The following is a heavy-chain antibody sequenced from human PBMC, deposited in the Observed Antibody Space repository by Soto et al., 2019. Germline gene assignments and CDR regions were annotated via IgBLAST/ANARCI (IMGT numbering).Heavy chain of an antibody. V-gene: IGHV1-8*01. CDR2: MNPNSGNT. CDR1: GYTFTSYD. CDR3: ARATQPITMVRGVIYYYYYMDV. D-gene: IGHD3-10*01. Sequence: QVQLVQSGAEVKKPGASVKVSCKASGYTFTSYDINWVRQATGQGLEWMGWMNPNSGNTGYAQKFQGRVTMTRNTSISTAYMELSSLRSEDTAVYYCARATQPITMVRGVIYYYYYMDVWGKGTTVTVSS. J-gene: IGHJ6*03.